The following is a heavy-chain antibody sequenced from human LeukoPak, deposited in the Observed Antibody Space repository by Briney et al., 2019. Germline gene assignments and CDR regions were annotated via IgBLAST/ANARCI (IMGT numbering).Heavy chain of an antibody. V-gene: IGHV3-7*01. CDR3: ARPRGCGSSRCNNFDY. CDR1: EFTFSRYW. CDR2: IKPDGSEK. D-gene: IGHD2-2*01. Sequence: GGSLRLSCVASEFTFSRYWMSWVRQAPGKGLEWVASIKPDGSEKQYLDSVKGRFTISRDNAKNSLYLQMNRLRAEDTAVYYCARPRGCGSSRCNNFDYWGQGTLVTVSS. J-gene: IGHJ4*02.